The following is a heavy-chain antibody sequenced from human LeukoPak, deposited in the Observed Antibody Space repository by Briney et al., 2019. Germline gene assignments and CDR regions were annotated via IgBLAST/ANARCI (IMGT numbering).Heavy chain of an antibody. Sequence: GGSLRLSCAASGFTFSDFWMSWVRQAPGKGPEWVANIKYDGGESYYVDSVMGRFTISRDNAKNSLYLQMNSLRVEDTAIYYCVRGGQRFDPWGQGTLVTVSS. CDR1: GFTFSDFW. D-gene: IGHD3/OR15-3a*01. V-gene: IGHV3-7*01. CDR3: VRGGQRFDP. J-gene: IGHJ5*02. CDR2: IKYDGGES.